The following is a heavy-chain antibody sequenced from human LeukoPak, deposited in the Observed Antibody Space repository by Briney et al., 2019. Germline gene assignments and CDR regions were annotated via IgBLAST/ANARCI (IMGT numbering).Heavy chain of an antibody. CDR1: GGSISSYY. V-gene: IGHV4-59*01. Sequence: SETLSLTCTVSGGSISSYYWSWIRQPPGKGLEWIGYIYYSGSTNYNPSLKSRVTISVDTSKNQFSLELSSVTAADTAVYYCASLRGARWFDPWGQGTLVTVSS. CDR3: ASLRGARWFDP. J-gene: IGHJ5*02. D-gene: IGHD1-26*01. CDR2: IYYSGST.